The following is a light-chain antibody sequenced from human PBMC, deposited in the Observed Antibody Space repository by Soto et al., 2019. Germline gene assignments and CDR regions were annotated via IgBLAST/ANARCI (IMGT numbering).Light chain of an antibody. Sequence: EIVFTQSPGTLSFSPGARAGLCCRASQSVSSYLAWYQQKPGQAPRLLMYGASSRATGIPDRFSGSGSGTDFTLTISRLEPEDFAVYYCHHYGDTPRTLGQGTKVDI. J-gene: IGKJ1*01. CDR1: QSVSSY. CDR2: GAS. V-gene: IGKV3-20*01. CDR3: HHYGDTPRT.